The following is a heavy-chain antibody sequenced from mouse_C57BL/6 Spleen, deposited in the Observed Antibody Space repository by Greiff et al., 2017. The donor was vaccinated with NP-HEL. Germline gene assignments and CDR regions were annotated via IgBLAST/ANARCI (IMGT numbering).Heavy chain of an antibody. Sequence: QVQLQQSGAELAKPGASVKLSCKASGYTFTSYWMHWVKQRPGQGLEWIGYINPSSGYTKYNQKFKDKATLTADKSSSTAYMQLSSLTDEDSAVYYCAREDWEGPLAMDYWGQGTSVTVSS. CDR2: INPSSGYT. J-gene: IGHJ4*01. D-gene: IGHD4-1*01. CDR3: AREDWEGPLAMDY. CDR1: GYTFTSYW. V-gene: IGHV1-7*01.